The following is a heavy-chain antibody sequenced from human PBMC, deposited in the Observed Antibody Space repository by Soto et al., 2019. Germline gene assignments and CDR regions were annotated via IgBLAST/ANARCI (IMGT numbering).Heavy chain of an antibody. Sequence: SETLSLTCAVYGGSFSGYYWSWIRQPSGKGLEWIGEINHSGSTNYNPSLKSRVTISVDTSKNQFSLKLSSVTAADTAVYYCARGLDIVVVPAAAYMDVWGKGTTVTVSS. CDR3: ARGLDIVVVPAAAYMDV. J-gene: IGHJ6*03. D-gene: IGHD2-2*01. V-gene: IGHV4-34*01. CDR1: GGSFSGYY. CDR2: INHSGST.